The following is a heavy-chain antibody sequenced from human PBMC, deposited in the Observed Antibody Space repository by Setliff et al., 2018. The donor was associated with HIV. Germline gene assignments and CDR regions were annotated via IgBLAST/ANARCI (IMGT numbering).Heavy chain of an antibody. J-gene: IGHJ2*01. CDR3: ARSPGFWYFDL. CDR1: GCSINSHH. CDR2: TYYTGST. Sequence: SETLSLTCTVSGCSINSHHWNWIRQPPGKELEWIGSTYYTGSTAYNPSLKSRVTISLDTSKTHFSLQLSSVTAADTAVYYCARSPGFWYFDLWGPGTLVTVSS. V-gene: IGHV4-59*11.